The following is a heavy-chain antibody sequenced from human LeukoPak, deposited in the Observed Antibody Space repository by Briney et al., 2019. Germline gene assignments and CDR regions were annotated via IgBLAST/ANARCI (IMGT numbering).Heavy chain of an antibody. CDR1: GFTVSSNS. V-gene: IGHV3-53*01. CDR3: AKGIGGVIVKSLLHSAFDI. CDR2: IYSDNT. J-gene: IGHJ3*02. D-gene: IGHD3-16*02. Sequence: GGSLRLSCTVSGFTVSSNSMSWVRQAPGKGLEWVSFIYSDNTHYSDSVKGRFTISRDNSRNTLYLQMNSLRGEDTAVYYCAKGIGGVIVKSLLHSAFDIWGQGTMVTVSS.